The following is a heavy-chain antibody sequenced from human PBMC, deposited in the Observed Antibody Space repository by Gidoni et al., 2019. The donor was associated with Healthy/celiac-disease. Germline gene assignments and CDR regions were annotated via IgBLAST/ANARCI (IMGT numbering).Heavy chain of an antibody. CDR2: ISYDGSNK. J-gene: IGHJ5*02. CDR3: ARGGSGSYYNDP. V-gene: IGHV3-30-3*01. D-gene: IGHD3-10*01. Sequence: GLEWVAVISYDGSNKYYADSVKGRFTISRDNSKNTLYLQMNSLRAEDTAVYYCARGGSGSYYNDPWGQGTLVTVSS.